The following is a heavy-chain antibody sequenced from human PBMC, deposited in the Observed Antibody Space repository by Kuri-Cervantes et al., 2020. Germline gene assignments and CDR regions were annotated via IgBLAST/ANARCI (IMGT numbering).Heavy chain of an antibody. V-gene: IGHV5-51*01. CDR2: IYPGDSDT. CDR1: GYSFTSYW. D-gene: IGHD5-18*01. Sequence: GGSLRLSCKGSGYSFTSYWIGWVRQMPGKGLEWMGIIYPGDSDTRYSPSFQGQVTISADKSISTAYLQWSSLKASDTAIYYCARRGKGGTAMVDYWGQGTLVTVSS. CDR3: ARRGKGGTAMVDY. J-gene: IGHJ4*02.